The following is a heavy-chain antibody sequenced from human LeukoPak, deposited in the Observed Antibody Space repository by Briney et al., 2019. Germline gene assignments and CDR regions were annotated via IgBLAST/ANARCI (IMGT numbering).Heavy chain of an antibody. D-gene: IGHD1-7*01. CDR3: AKGCSTGTTCYIIDY. CDR2: IPNDGSNK. CDR1: GFTLSSYG. V-gene: IGHV3-30*18. Sequence: PGSSLRLSCAASGFTLSSYGMHWVRQAPGKGLEWVAVIPNDGSNKNYADSVKGRFTISRDNSKNTLYLQMSTLRAEDTALYYCAKGCSTGTTCYIIDYWGQGTLVTVSS. J-gene: IGHJ4*02.